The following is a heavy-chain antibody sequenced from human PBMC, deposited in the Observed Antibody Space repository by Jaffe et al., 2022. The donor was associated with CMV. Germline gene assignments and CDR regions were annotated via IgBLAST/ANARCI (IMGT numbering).Heavy chain of an antibody. Sequence: EVQLVESGGGLVKPGGSLRLSCAASGFTFSSYSMNWVRQAPGKGLEWVSSISSSSSYIYYADSVKGRFTISRDNAKNSLYLQMNSLRAEDTAVYYCARDLGGAAYYYGMDVWGQGTTVTVSS. CDR3: ARDLGGAAYYYGMDV. CDR1: GFTFSSYS. D-gene: IGHD3-16*01. CDR2: ISSSSSYI. V-gene: IGHV3-21*01. J-gene: IGHJ6*02.